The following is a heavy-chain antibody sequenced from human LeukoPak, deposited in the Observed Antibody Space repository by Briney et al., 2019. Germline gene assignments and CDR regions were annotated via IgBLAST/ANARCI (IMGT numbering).Heavy chain of an antibody. Sequence: ASVRVSCKASGYTFTSYGISWVRQAPGQGLEWMGWISAYNGNTNYAQKLQGRVTMTTDTSTSTAYMELRSLRSDDTAVYYCARAYYDYVWGKESYGMDVWGQGTTVTVSS. V-gene: IGHV1-18*01. CDR2: ISAYNGNT. J-gene: IGHJ6*02. D-gene: IGHD3-16*01. CDR1: GYTFTSYG. CDR3: ARAYYDYVWGKESYGMDV.